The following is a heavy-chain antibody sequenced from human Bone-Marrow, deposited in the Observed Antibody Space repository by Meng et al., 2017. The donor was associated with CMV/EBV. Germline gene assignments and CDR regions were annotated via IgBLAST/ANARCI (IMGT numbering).Heavy chain of an antibody. Sequence: GGSLRLSCAASGFTFSSYVMHWVRQAPGKGLEWVAFIRYAGNNKFYADSVKGRFTISRDNSKNTLYLQMNSLRAEDTAVYYCARARGEQQLVILDAFDIWGQWTMVNV. CDR1: GFTFSSYV. CDR3: ARARGEQQLVILDAFDI. V-gene: IGHV3-30-3*01. CDR2: IRYAGNNK. J-gene: IGHJ3*02. D-gene: IGHD6-13*01.